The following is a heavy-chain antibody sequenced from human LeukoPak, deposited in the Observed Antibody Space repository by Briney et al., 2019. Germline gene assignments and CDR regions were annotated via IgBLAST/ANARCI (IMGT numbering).Heavy chain of an antibody. CDR3: ARGAANVAVAGTGYYFDY. Sequence: SVKVSCKASGGTFSSYAISWVRQAPGQGLEWMGGIISIFGTANYAQKFQGRVTITADESTSTAYMELSSLRSEDTAVYYCARGAANVAVAGTGYYFDYWGQGTLVTVSS. V-gene: IGHV1-69*01. D-gene: IGHD6-19*01. CDR1: GGTFSSYA. J-gene: IGHJ4*02. CDR2: IISIFGTA.